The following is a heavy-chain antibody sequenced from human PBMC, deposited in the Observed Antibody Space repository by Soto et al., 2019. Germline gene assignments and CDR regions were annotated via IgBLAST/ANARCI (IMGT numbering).Heavy chain of an antibody. J-gene: IGHJ4*02. CDR3: ARDPWAADY. CDR2: IYSGGST. CDR1: GFTVSTKY. D-gene: IGHD3-16*01. V-gene: IGHV3-66*01. Sequence: EVQLVESGGGLVQPGGSLRLSCAASGFTVSTKYMSWVRQAPGKGLEWVSVIYSGGSTFYADSVRGRFTISRDNSKHTVNLQMNGMRAEDTAVYYCARDPWAADYWGQGTLVTVSA.